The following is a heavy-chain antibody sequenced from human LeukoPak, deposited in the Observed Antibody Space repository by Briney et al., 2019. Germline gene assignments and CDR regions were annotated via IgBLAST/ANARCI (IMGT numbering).Heavy chain of an antibody. CDR3: ARGGIFGVVKKIKNYFDY. V-gene: IGHV4-59*12. J-gene: IGHJ4*02. CDR1: GGSISSYY. D-gene: IGHD3-3*01. Sequence: SETLSLTCTVSGGSISSYYWSWIRQPPGKGLEWIGYIYYSGSTNYNPSLKSRVTISVDTSKNQFSLKLSSVTAADTAVYYCARGGIFGVVKKIKNYFDYWGQGTQVTVSS. CDR2: IYYSGST.